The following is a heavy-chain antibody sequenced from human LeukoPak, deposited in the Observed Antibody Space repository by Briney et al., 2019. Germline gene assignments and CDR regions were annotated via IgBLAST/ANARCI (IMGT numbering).Heavy chain of an antibody. V-gene: IGHV4-39*07. D-gene: IGHD3-22*01. CDR2: IYYSGST. CDR3: ANQQYYYDSSGYYWGRGAFDI. CDR1: GASISSSTYY. J-gene: IGHJ3*02. Sequence: SETLSLTCTVFGASISSSTYYWGWIRQPPGKGLEWIGSIYYSGSTYYNPSLKSRVTISVDTSKNQFSLKLSSVTAADTAVYYCANQQYYYDSSGYYWGRGAFDIWGQGTMVTVSS.